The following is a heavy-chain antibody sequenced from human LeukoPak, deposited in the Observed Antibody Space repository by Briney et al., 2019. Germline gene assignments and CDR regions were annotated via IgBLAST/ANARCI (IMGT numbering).Heavy chain of an antibody. CDR2: INHSGST. J-gene: IGHJ5*02. CDR1: GGSFSGYY. D-gene: IGHD3-10*01. Sequence: SETLSLTCAVYGGSFSGYYWSWIRQPPGKGLEWIGEINHSGSTNYNPSLKSRVTISVDTSKNQSSLKLSSVTAADTAVYYCARALWFGDQGWFDPWGQGTLVTVSS. V-gene: IGHV4-34*01. CDR3: ARALWFGDQGWFDP.